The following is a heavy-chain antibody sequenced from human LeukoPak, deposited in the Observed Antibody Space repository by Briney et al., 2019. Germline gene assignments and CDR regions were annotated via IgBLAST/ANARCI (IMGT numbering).Heavy chain of an antibody. CDR2: ITSGSSHI. D-gene: IGHD6-13*01. CDR1: GFTFSSYN. V-gene: IGHV3-21*01. CDR3: AKDLEDLVVAAAGTSDY. Sequence: TGGSLRLSCAASGFTFSSYNMNWVRQTPGQGLEWVSSITSGSSHIYYADSVKGRFTISRDNAKSSLYLQMNSLRAEDTAVYYCAKDLEDLVVAAAGTSDYWGQGTLVTVSS. J-gene: IGHJ4*02.